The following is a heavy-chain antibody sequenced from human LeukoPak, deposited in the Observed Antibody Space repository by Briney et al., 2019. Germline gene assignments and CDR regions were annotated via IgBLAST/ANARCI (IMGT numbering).Heavy chain of an antibody. Sequence: PSETLSLTCIVSGASIRSYSWTWIRQPPGKGPEWIAYMYNSGSDSNPSLKSRVTISVDTSKNQFSLNLKSVTAADTAVYYCARGLQKTVWGVPDKWFAPWGRGIPVTVSS. V-gene: IGHV4-59*01. CDR2: MYNSGS. CDR3: ARGLQKTVWGVPDKWFAP. D-gene: IGHD3-10*01. J-gene: IGHJ5*02. CDR1: GASIRSYS.